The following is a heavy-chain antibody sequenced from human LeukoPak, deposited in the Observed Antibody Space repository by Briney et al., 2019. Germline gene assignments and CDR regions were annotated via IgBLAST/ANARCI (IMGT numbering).Heavy chain of an antibody. J-gene: IGHJ4*02. CDR3: ARDQRWELPGGPFDY. Sequence: GGSLRLSCAASGFTVSSTYMSWVRQAPGKGLEWVSVIYSGGNIYYIDSVKGRFTISRDTSKNTLYLQMNSLRAEDTAVYYCARDQRWELPGGPFDYWGQGTLVTVSS. V-gene: IGHV3-53*01. D-gene: IGHD1-26*01. CDR2: IYSGGNI. CDR1: GFTVSSTY.